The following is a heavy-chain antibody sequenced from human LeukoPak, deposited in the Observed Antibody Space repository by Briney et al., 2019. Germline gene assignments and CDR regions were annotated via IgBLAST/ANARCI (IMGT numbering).Heavy chain of an antibody. CDR2: IYTSGST. CDR3: AREGAFGYSSPMDI. J-gene: IGHJ3*02. CDR1: GGSISSSSYY. Sequence: SETLSLTCTVSGGSISSSSYYWGWIRQPAGKGLEWIGRIYTSGSTNYNPSLKSRVTMSVDTSKNQFSLKLSSVTAADTAVYYCAREGAFGYSSPMDIWGQGTMVTVPS. D-gene: IGHD6-13*01. V-gene: IGHV4-61*02.